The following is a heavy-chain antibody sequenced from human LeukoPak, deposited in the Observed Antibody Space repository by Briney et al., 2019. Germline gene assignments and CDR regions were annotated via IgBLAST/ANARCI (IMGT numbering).Heavy chain of an antibody. CDR1: GFTFSSYA. V-gene: IGHV3-23*01. D-gene: IGHD2-8*01. Sequence: PGGSLRLSCAASGFTFSSYAMSWVRQAPGKGLEWVSAISGSGGSTYYADSVKGRFTISRDNAKNSLYLQMNSLRAEDTAVYYCARDRCTNGVCYDDAFDIWGQGTMVTVSS. CDR2: ISGSGGST. J-gene: IGHJ3*02. CDR3: ARDRCTNGVCYDDAFDI.